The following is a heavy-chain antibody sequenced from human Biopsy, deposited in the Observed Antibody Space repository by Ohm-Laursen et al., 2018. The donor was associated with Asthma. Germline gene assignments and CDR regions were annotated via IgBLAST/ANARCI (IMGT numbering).Heavy chain of an antibody. Sequence: GASVKVSCKASGYTFIGCHIHWMRQAPGQGLEWMGRINPNSGGTNYAQKFQGRVTMTRDTSISTVYMEVSRLRSDGTAVYYCARGQKSAGDRWFDPWGQGTLVTVSS. CDR2: INPNSGGT. CDR3: ARGQKSAGDRWFDP. D-gene: IGHD6-13*01. J-gene: IGHJ5*02. V-gene: IGHV1-2*06. CDR1: GYTFIGCH.